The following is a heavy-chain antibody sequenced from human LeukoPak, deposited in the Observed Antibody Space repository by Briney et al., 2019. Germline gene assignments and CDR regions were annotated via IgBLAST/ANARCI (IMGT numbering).Heavy chain of an antibody. J-gene: IGHJ3*02. Sequence: SEALSLTCTVSGGSISSYYWSWIRQPPGKGLEWIGYIYYSGCTNYNPSLKSRVTISVDTSKNQFSLELSSVTAADTAVYYCARDVTVTTYFDAFDIWGQGTMVTVSS. V-gene: IGHV4-59*12. CDR1: GGSISSYY. CDR3: ARDVTVTTYFDAFDI. CDR2: IYYSGCT. D-gene: IGHD4-17*01.